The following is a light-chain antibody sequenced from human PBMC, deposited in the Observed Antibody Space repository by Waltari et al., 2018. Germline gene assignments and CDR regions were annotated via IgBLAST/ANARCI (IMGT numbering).Light chain of an antibody. V-gene: IGKV1-5*03. CDR2: KAS. J-gene: IGKJ4*01. Sequence: DIQMTQSPSTLSASVGDRVTIPCRASQSISIWLAWYQQKPGEAPELLISKASSLESGVPSRFSGSGIGTEFTLTISSLQPDDFATYYCQQYHAVSTFGGGTKVEIK. CDR3: QQYHAVST. CDR1: QSISIW.